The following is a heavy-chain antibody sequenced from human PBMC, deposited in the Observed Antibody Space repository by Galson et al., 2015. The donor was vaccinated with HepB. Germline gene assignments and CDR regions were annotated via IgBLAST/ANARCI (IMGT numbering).Heavy chain of an antibody. Sequence: SLRLSCAASGFTVSSNYMSWVRQAPGKGLEWVSVIYGGGSTYYADSVKGRFTISRDNSKNTLYLQMNSLRAEDTAVYHCARAGGAMGTYYDILTGYGNDAFDIWGQGTMVTVSS. CDR1: GFTVSSNY. J-gene: IGHJ3*02. V-gene: IGHV3-66*02. D-gene: IGHD3-9*01. CDR2: IYGGGST. CDR3: ARAGGAMGTYYDILTGYGNDAFDI.